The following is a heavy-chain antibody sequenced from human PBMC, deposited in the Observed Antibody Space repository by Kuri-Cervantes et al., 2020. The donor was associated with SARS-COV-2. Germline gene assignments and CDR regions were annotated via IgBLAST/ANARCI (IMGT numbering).Heavy chain of an antibody. CDR2: VYDSGRT. J-gene: IGHJ4*01. V-gene: IGHV4-39*01. CDR3: AKSGLGVSYYFDS. Sequence: SETLSLTCTVSGGSIRGSSYYWGWFRQSPGKRLQWIGNVYDSGRTYYDPSLKSRVTISVDTSRNQFSLRLSSLTAADTAVYYCAKSGLGVSYYFDSWGHGTLVTVSS. D-gene: IGHD5/OR15-5a*01. CDR1: GGSIRGSSYY.